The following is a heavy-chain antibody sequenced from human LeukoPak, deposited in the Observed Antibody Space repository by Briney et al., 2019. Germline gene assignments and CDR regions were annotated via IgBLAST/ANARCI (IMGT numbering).Heavy chain of an antibody. D-gene: IGHD2-2*01. J-gene: IGHJ3*02. V-gene: IGHV3-21*01. CDR3: ARVVVVPAANVCSGFDI. Sequence: GGSLRLSCAASGFTFSNFGMRWVRQAPGKGLEWVSSISSSSSYIYYADSVKGRFTISRDNAKNSLYLQMNSPRAEDTAVYYCARVVVVPAANVCSGFDIWGQGTMVTVSS. CDR1: GFTFSNFG. CDR2: ISSSSSYI.